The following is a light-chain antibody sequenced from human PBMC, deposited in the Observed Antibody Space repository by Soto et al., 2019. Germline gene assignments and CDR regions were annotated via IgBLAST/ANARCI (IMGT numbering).Light chain of an antibody. CDR2: AAS. Sequence: EIVMTQSPAFLSVSPGERATLSCRASLSISRNLAWYQQKPGQAPRLLIYAASTRATGLPARFSGSGSGTEFTLTISSLQSEDFAVYSCQQYNNWPLTFGEGTKVEVK. CDR1: LSISRN. V-gene: IGKV3-15*01. J-gene: IGKJ1*01. CDR3: QQYNNWPLT.